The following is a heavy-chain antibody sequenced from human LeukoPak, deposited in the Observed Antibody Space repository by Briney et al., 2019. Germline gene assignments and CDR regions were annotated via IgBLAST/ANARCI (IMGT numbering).Heavy chain of an antibody. Sequence: GGSLRLSCAASGFTFSSYWMHWVRQAPRKGLVWVSRINSDGSSTSYADSVRDRFTISRDNAKNTLYLQMNSLRAEDTAVYYCARGLGLPDYWGQGTLVTVSS. V-gene: IGHV3-74*01. CDR3: ARGLGLPDY. D-gene: IGHD4-11*01. CDR2: INSDGSST. CDR1: GFTFSSYW. J-gene: IGHJ4*02.